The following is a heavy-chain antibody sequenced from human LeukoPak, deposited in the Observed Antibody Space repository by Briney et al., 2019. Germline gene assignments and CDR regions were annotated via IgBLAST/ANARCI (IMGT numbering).Heavy chain of an antibody. J-gene: IGHJ4*02. Sequence: PGGSLRLSCAVSGFTFRSHAMSWVRQAPGKGLEWVSVIYSGGSTYYADSVKGRFTISRDNSKNTLYLQMNSLRAEDTAVYYCARDSGWYSGPYYFDYWGQGTLVTVSS. D-gene: IGHD6-19*01. CDR2: IYSGGST. CDR3: ARDSGWYSGPYYFDY. V-gene: IGHV3-66*01. CDR1: GFTFRSHA.